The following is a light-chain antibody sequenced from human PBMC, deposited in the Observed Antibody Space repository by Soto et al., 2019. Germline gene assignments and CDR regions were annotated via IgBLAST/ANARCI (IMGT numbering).Light chain of an antibody. CDR2: ANK. CDR3: QSYDTSPSGYV. Sequence: QPVLTQPPSVSGAPGQRVTISCTGSSSNIGAGYDVHWYRQLPGTAPKLLIYANKNRPAGVPDRFSASKSGTSASLAITGLQAEDEADYYCQSYDTSPSGYVFGTGTKLTVL. V-gene: IGLV1-40*01. CDR1: SSNIGAGYD. J-gene: IGLJ1*01.